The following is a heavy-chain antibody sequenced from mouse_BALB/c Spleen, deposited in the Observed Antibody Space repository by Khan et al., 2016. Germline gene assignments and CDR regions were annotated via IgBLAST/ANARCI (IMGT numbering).Heavy chain of an antibody. V-gene: IGHV1-18*01. CDR3: RRLGTVNTNVYFDY. CDR1: GYSFTGYP. CDR2: INPKNDVV. D-gene: IGHD2-4*01. Sequence: EVQLQESGPDLVKPGASVKISCKASGYSFTGYPMYWVKQSHGESLEWIGRINPKNDVVNYNQQFEDKAILTVDKSSSTAYMELRSLTSEDSAVYCCRRLGTVNTNVYFDYWGQGTTLTVSS. J-gene: IGHJ2*01.